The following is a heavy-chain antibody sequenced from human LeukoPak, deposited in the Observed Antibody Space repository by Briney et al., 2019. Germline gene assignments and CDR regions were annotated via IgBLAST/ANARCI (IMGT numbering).Heavy chain of an antibody. Sequence: PGGSLRLSCSASGFTFSTYSMNWLGQAAGRGLEWVSSINSGGYIYYADSVKGRFTISRDNPQNSLYLQMNSLRAEDTAVYYCAREGGYCFGAGCRYFDSWGQGTLVTVSS. CDR3: AREGGYCFGAGCRYFDS. D-gene: IGHD2-15*01. V-gene: IGHV3-21*01. CDR2: INSGGYI. J-gene: IGHJ4*02. CDR1: GFTFSTYS.